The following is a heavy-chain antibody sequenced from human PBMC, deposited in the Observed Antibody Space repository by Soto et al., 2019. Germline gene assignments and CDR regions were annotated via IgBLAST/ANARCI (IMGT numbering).Heavy chain of an antibody. V-gene: IGHV1-8*01. CDR1: GYTFTSYD. Sequence: ASLKVSCKASGYTFTSYDINWVRQATGQGLEWMGWMNPNSGNTGYAQKFQGRVTMTRNTSISTAYMELSSLRSEDTAVYYCAREGSSSLSGSYYYYYMDVWGKGTTVTVSS. D-gene: IGHD6-6*01. J-gene: IGHJ6*03. CDR3: AREGSSSLSGSYYYYYMDV. CDR2: MNPNSGNT.